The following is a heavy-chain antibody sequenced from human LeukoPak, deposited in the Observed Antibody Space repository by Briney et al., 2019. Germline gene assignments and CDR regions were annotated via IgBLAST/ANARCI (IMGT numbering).Heavy chain of an antibody. Sequence: GGSLRLSCAASGFTFSDYYMSWIRQAPGKGLEWVSAISGSGGSTYYAASVKGRFTISRDNSKNTLYLQMNSLRAEDTAVYYCAKLSQQWLVFDAFDIWGQGTMVTVSS. CDR2: ISGSGGST. CDR1: GFTFSDYY. D-gene: IGHD6-19*01. CDR3: AKLSQQWLVFDAFDI. V-gene: IGHV3-23*01. J-gene: IGHJ3*02.